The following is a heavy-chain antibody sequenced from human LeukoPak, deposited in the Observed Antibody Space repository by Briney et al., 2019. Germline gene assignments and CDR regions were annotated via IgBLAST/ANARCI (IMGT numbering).Heavy chain of an antibody. D-gene: IGHD3-22*01. CDR3: ARHRDYYDT. CDR2: IYYTRST. J-gene: IGHJ4*01. V-gene: IGHV4-59*08. Sequence: PSESLSLTCTVSGGSISSYYWSWIRQPPGKGLEWIGYIYYTRSTHYNPSLKSRVTISVDTSKNQISLNLTSVTAADTAVYFCARHRDYYDTWGHGTLVTVSS. CDR1: GGSISSYY.